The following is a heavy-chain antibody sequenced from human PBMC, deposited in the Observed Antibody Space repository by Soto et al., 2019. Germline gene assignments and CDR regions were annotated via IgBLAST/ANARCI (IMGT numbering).Heavy chain of an antibody. V-gene: IGHV1-2*02. D-gene: IGHD6-19*01. CDR2: INPHTGGT. Sequence: AAVKVSCKASGYTFNGYYLHWVRQAPGEGPEWMGWINPHTGGTNYAQKFEGRVTMTGDTSSTTAYMELTSLRPDDTALYSCARDGAFRRHAVAGPLLWFFDLWGRGTQVPVSS. J-gene: IGHJ2*01. CDR1: GYTFNGYY. CDR3: ARDGAFRRHAVAGPLLWFFDL.